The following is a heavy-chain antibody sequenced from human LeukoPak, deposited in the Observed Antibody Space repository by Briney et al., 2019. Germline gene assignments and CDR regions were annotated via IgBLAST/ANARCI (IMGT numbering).Heavy chain of an antibody. Sequence: GSLRLSCAASGFTFSSYEMNWVRQAPGKGLEWISYISSSGSTIYYADSVKGRFTISRDNAKNSLYLQMNSLRAEDTAVYYCAREVVGTTSELDYWGQGTLVTVSS. CDR3: AREVVGTTSELDY. CDR1: GFTFSSYE. J-gene: IGHJ4*02. D-gene: IGHD1-26*01. V-gene: IGHV3-48*03. CDR2: ISSSGSTI.